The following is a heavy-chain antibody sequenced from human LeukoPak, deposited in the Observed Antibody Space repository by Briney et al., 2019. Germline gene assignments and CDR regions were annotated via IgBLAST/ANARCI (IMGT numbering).Heavy chain of an antibody. D-gene: IGHD3-22*01. Sequence: SETLSLTCTVSGGSISSYYWSWIRQPPGKGLEWIGYIYYSGSTNYNPSLKSRVTISVDTSKNQFSLKLSSVTAADTAVYYCARDRHYDSSGYYHNYYYYYMDVWGKGTTVTISS. J-gene: IGHJ6*03. CDR1: GGSISSYY. CDR2: IYYSGST. CDR3: ARDRHYDSSGYYHNYYYYYMDV. V-gene: IGHV4-59*01.